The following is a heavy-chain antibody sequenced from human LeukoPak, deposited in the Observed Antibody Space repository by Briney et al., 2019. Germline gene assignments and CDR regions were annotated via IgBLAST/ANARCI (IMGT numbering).Heavy chain of an antibody. CDR1: GYTFTGYF. CDR2: INPNSGDT. V-gene: IGHV1-2*02. J-gene: IGHJ4*02. CDR3: ASSFSGSSYFDS. D-gene: IGHD3-10*01. Sequence: WASVEVSCKASGYTFTGYFLYWVRQAPGQGLEWMGWINPNSGDTKYAPKFQGRVTMTRDTSITTAYTDLSRLTSDDTAVYYCASSFSGSSYFDSWGQGTLVTVSS.